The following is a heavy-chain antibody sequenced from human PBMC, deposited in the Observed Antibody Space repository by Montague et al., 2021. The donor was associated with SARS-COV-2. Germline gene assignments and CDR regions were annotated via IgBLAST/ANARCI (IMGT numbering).Heavy chain of an antibody. D-gene: IGHD3-3*01. V-gene: IGHV4-39*01. CDR1: GGSISSSSYY. CDR2: INYSGSN. J-gene: IGHJ5*02. CDR3: ARHHPSITIFGVVTIGSWFDP. Sequence: SETLSLTCTVSGGSISSSSYYWGWIRQPQGKGLEWIGSINYSGSNYYNPYLKSRVTIYVDTTKNQFSLKLSSVTAADTAVYYCARHHPSITIFGVVTIGSWFDPWGQGTLVTVSS.